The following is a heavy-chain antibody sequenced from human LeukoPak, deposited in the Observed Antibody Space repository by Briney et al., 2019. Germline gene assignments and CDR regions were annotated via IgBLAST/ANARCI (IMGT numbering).Heavy chain of an antibody. CDR1: GGSFSGYY. J-gene: IGHJ5*02. V-gene: IGHV4-34*01. CDR3: ARAGSGRSPDWFDP. CDR2: INHSGST. D-gene: IGHD1-26*01. Sequence: SETLSLTCAVYGGSFSGYYWSWIRQPPGKGLEWIGEINHSGSTNYNPSLKSRVTISVDTSKNQFSLKLSSVTAADTAVYYCARAGSGRSPDWFDPWGQGTLVTVSS.